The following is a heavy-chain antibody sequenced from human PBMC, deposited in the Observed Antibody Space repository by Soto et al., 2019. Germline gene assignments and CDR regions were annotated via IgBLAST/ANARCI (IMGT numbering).Heavy chain of an antibody. J-gene: IGHJ4*02. D-gene: IGHD3-10*01. CDR2: IWYDGSNK. Sequence: GGSLRLSCVASGFTFNRFGMHWVRQAPGKGLEWVSVIWYDGSNKIYADFVKGRFIISRDNYQNMVYLQMNSLRAEDTAVYYCACLAWFGDPVPPFDCWGQGTVVTVSS. CDR3: ACLAWFGDPVPPFDC. V-gene: IGHV3-33*01. CDR1: GFTFNRFG.